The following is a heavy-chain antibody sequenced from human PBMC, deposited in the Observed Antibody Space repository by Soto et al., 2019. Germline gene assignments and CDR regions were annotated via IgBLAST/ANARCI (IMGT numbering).Heavy chain of an antibody. V-gene: IGHV4-39*01. D-gene: IGHD3-10*01. CDR3: VRQTIVRGVLSWFDP. J-gene: IGHJ5*02. CDR2: VYYNGNT. Sequence: QLQLQESGPRLVKPSETLSLICSVSGGSIRSGSNYWAWIRQPPGKGLDWIGTVYYNGNTYYNASLKSRVTISADTSKNQFSLKLSSVSAADTAVYYCVRQTIVRGVLSWFDPWGQVTLVTVSS. CDR1: GGSIRSGSNY.